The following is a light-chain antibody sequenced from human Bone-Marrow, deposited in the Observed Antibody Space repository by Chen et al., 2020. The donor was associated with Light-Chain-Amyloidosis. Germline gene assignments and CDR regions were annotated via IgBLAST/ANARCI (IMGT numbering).Light chain of an antibody. CDR3: SSYTITNTLV. CDR1: SSDVGGDNH. CDR2: EVT. J-gene: IGLJ1*01. Sequence: QSALTQPASVSGSPGQSITIPCPGTSSDVGGDNHVSWYQPYPDKAPKLMIYEVTIRPSWVPDRFSGAKSDNTASLTISGLQPEDEADYFCSSYTITNTLVFGSGTRVTVL. V-gene: IGLV2-14*01.